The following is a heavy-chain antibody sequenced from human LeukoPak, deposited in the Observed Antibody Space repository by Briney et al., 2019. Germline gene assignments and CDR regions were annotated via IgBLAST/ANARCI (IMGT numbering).Heavy chain of an antibody. Sequence: SQTLSLTCTVSGGSISSGGYYWSWIRQHPGKGLEWIGYIYYSGSTYYNPSLKSRVTISVDTSKNQFSLKLSSVTAADTAVYYCARARGDGRYCSSTSCYRGWFDPWGQGTLVTVSS. CDR1: GGSISSGGYY. D-gene: IGHD2-2*01. CDR3: ARARGDGRYCSSTSCYRGWFDP. CDR2: IYYSGST. V-gene: IGHV4-31*03. J-gene: IGHJ5*02.